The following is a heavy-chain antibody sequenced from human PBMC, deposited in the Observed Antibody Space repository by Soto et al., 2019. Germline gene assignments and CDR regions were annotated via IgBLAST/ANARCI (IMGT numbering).Heavy chain of an antibody. CDR1: GFTFSNYW. CDR3: ARGGWWSGTNCPFDY. V-gene: IGHV3-74*01. J-gene: IGHJ4*02. D-gene: IGHD2-2*01. CDR2: LNSDGSST. Sequence: EMQLVESGGGLVQPGGSLRLSCAASGFTFSNYWMHWVRQAPGKGLVWVSHLNSDGSSTSYADSVKGRFTISRDNAKNSLYLQMNSLRAEDTAVYYCARGGWWSGTNCPFDYWGQGTLVTVSS.